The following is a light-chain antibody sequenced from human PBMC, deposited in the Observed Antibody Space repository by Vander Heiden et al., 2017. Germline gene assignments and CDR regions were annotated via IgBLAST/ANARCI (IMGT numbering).Light chain of an antibody. J-gene: IGKJ2*01. CDR3: QWSDGTLYT. V-gene: IGKV1-39*01. CDR1: QSISSY. CDR2: AAS. Sequence: DIQMTPSPSSLSASVGDRVTITCRASQSISSYLNWYQQKPGKAPKLLIYAASSLQSGVPSTFSGSGSGTDFTLTMSRLQPEDLATYYCQWSDGTLYTFGPGTKLEIK.